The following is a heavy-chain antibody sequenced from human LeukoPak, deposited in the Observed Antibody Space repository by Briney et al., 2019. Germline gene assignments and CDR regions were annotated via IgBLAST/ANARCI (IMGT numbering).Heavy chain of an antibody. Sequence: SETLSLTCTVSGGSISSYYWSWIRQPAGKGLEWIGRIYTSGSTNYNPSLKSRVTMSVDTSMNQFSLKLSSVTAADTAVYYCARVAAAGTIDWFDPWGQGTLVTVSS. D-gene: IGHD6-13*01. CDR2: IYTSGST. CDR1: GGSISSYY. V-gene: IGHV4-4*07. J-gene: IGHJ5*02. CDR3: ARVAAAGTIDWFDP.